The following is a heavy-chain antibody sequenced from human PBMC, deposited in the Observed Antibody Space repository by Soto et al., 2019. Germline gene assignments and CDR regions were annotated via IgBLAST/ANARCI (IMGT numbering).Heavy chain of an antibody. CDR3: AKVLYSYDPLNYGMDV. CDR1: GFTFSNYG. J-gene: IGHJ6*02. V-gene: IGHV3-23*01. Sequence: GGSLRLSCGASGFTFSNYGMNWVRQTPGKGLEWVSGISGSGVGTYYAASVKGQFTISRDNSKGTLYLQMKRLRAEDTALYFCAKVLYSYDPLNYGMDVWGQGTTVTVSS. D-gene: IGHD5-18*01. CDR2: ISGSGVGT.